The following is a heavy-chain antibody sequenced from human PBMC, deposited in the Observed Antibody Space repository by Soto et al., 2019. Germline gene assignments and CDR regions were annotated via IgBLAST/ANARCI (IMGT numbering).Heavy chain of an antibody. CDR3: AKEPSGSYYIFDY. CDR2: ISGSGGST. CDR1: GFTFSSYA. D-gene: IGHD1-26*01. J-gene: IGHJ4*02. Sequence: EVQLLESGGGLVQPGGSLSLSCAASGFTFSSYAMSWVRQAPGKGLEWVSAISGSGGSTYYADPVKGRFTISRDNSKNTLYLQMNSLRAEDTAVYYGAKEPSGSYYIFDYWGQGTLVTVSS. V-gene: IGHV3-23*01.